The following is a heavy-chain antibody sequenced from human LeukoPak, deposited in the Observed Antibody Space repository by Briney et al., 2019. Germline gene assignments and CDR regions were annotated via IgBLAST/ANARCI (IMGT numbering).Heavy chain of an antibody. D-gene: IGHD5-18*01. J-gene: IGHJ4*02. V-gene: IGHV4-34*01. CDR3: ARLSVTAGFYY. Sequence: SETLSLTCAVYGGSFSGYYWSWIRQPPRKGLEWIGEINHSGSTNYNPSLKSRVTISVDTSKNQFSLKLSSVTAADTAVYYCARLSVTAGFYYWGQGTLVTVSS. CDR2: INHSGST. CDR1: GGSFSGYY.